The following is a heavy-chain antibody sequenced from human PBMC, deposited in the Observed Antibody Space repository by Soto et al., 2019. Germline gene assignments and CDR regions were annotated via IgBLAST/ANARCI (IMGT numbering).Heavy chain of an antibody. D-gene: IGHD3-3*01. CDR2: IYYSGST. CDR1: GGSISSGDYY. J-gene: IGHJ6*02. V-gene: IGHV4-30-4*01. Sequence: SETLSLTCTVSGGSISSGDYYGSWIRQPPGKGLEWIGYIYYSGSTSYNPSLKSRVTTSVDTSKNQFSLKLSSVTAADTAVYHCARANLLGILYGGMDVWGQGTTVT. CDR3: ARANLLGILYGGMDV.